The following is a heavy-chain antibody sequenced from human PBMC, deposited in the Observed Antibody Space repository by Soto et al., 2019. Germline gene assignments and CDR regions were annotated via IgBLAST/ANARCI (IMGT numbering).Heavy chain of an antibody. D-gene: IGHD1-26*01. CDR3: ARHRHPRGTVGATSPLDP. V-gene: IGHV3-53*01. Sequence: GGSLRLCCAASGFSVSSNYLSWVRQAPGKGLEWVSVHYSGGSTYYADSVQGRFTISRDKSNNTLYLQMRRVRAEDTAVYFCARHRHPRGTVGATSPLDPWGQGTQVTVSS. J-gene: IGHJ5*02. CDR1: GFSVSSNY. CDR2: HYSGGST.